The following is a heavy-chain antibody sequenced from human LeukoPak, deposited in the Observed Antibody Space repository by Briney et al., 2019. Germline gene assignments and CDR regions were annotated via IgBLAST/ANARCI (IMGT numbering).Heavy chain of an antibody. V-gene: IGHV4-34*01. Sequence: SETLSLTCTVSGGSISGFYWSWIRQPPGKGLEWIGEINHSGSTNYNPSLKSRVTISVDTSKNQFSLKLSSVTAADTAVYYCARRIRGSGSFNYFDYWGQGTLVTVSS. CDR2: INHSGST. CDR1: GGSISGFY. CDR3: ARRIRGSGSFNYFDY. D-gene: IGHD3-10*01. J-gene: IGHJ4*02.